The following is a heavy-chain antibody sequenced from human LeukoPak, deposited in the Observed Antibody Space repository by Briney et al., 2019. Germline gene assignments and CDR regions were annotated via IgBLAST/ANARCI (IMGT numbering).Heavy chain of an antibody. V-gene: IGHV3-21*04. CDR2: ISSSSSYI. D-gene: IGHD3-22*01. CDR3: ARGTYYYDSGAYYYGYYFDY. J-gene: IGHJ4*02. Sequence: GGSLRLSCAASGFTFSSYSMNWVRQAPGKGLEWVSSISSSSSYIYYADSVKGRFTISRDDSKNTLYLQMDSLSAEDMAIYFCARGTYYYDSGAYYYGYYFDYWGQGTLVTVSS. CDR1: GFTFSSYS.